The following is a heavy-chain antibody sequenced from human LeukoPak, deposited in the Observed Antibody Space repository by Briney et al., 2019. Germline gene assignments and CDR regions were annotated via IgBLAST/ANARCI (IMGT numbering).Heavy chain of an antibody. CDR3: TRLAGDDYVWGSCRHNWFDP. CDR2: INPNSGGT. J-gene: IGHJ5*02. Sequence: ASVKVPCKASGYTFTGYYMHWVRQAPGQGLEWMGWINPNSGGTNYAQKFQGRVTMTRDTSISTAYMELSRLRSDDTAVYYCTRLAGDDYVWGSCRHNWFDPWGQGTLVTVSS. CDR1: GYTFTGYY. D-gene: IGHD3-16*02. V-gene: IGHV1-2*02.